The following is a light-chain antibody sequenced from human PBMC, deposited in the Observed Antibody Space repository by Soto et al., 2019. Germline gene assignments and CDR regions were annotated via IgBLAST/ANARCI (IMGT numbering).Light chain of an antibody. V-gene: IGKV4-1*01. Sequence: DIVMTQSPDSLAVSLGERATTNCKSSQSALYSSNNKNYLAWYQQKPGQPPKLLIYWASTRESGVPDRFSGSGSGTDFTLTISSLQAEDVAVYYCQQYYSTPLTFGGGTKVDIK. J-gene: IGKJ4*01. CDR1: QSALYSSNNKNY. CDR3: QQYYSTPLT. CDR2: WAS.